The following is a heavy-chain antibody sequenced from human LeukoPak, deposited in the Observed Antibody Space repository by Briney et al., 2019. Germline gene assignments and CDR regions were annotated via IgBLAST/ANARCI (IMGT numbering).Heavy chain of an antibody. J-gene: IGHJ4*02. CDR2: IYYSGAT. Sequence: SETLSLTCTVSGGSISNYYWSWIRQPPGKGLEWIGHIYYSGATKYNPSLKSRITISVDTSKNQFSLMLSSVTAADMAVYYCARFGITVVRGGKYYFDYWGQGTLVTVSS. D-gene: IGHD3-10*01. CDR1: GGSISNYY. CDR3: ARFGITVVRGGKYYFDY. V-gene: IGHV4-59*08.